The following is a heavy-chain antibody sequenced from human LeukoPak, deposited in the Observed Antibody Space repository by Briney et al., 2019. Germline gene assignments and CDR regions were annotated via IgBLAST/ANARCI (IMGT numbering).Heavy chain of an antibody. J-gene: IGHJ6*02. CDR2: IYYSGST. CDR1: GYSISSGYY. D-gene: IGHD2-2*01. CDR3: ARDRKYCSSTSCYSSLDV. Sequence: PSETLSLTCTVSGYSISSGYYWGWIRQPPGKGLEWIGSIYYSGSTYHNPSLKSRVTISVDTSKYQFSLKLSSVTAADTAVYYSARDRKYCSSTSCYSSLDVWGQGTTVTVSS. V-gene: IGHV4-38-2*02.